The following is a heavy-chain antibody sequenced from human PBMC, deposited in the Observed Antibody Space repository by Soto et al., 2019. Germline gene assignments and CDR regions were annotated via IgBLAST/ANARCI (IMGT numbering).Heavy chain of an antibody. Sequence: SVKVSCKASGGTFSSYAISWVRQPPGQGLEWMGGIIPIFGTANYAQKFQGRVTITADESTSTAYMELSSLRSEDTAVYYCASYYYGSGAPYYYYGMDVWGQGTTVTVSS. J-gene: IGHJ6*02. V-gene: IGHV1-69*13. CDR3: ASYYYGSGAPYYYYGMDV. CDR1: GGTFSSYA. D-gene: IGHD3-10*01. CDR2: IIPIFGTA.